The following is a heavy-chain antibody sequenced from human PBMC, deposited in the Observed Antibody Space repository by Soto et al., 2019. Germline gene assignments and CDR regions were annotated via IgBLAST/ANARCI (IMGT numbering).Heavy chain of an antibody. CDR2: ITGSSSYL. D-gene: IGHD4-17*01. Sequence: GGSLRLSCAASGVTFTASSMHWVRQAPGKGLEWVSFITGSSSYLYYADSVKGRFTISRDNAKNSLYLQMNSLRAEDTAVYFCARGVGDYVVENWGQGTLVTVSS. V-gene: IGHV3-21*01. CDR1: GVTFTASS. J-gene: IGHJ4*02. CDR3: ARGVGDYVVEN.